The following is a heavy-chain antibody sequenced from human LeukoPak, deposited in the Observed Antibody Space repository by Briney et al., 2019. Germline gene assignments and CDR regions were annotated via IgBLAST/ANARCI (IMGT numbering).Heavy chain of an antibody. D-gene: IGHD3-10*01. V-gene: IGHV4-4*07. Sequence: SETLSLTCTVSGGSISGHYWSWIRQPAGKGLEWIGRIYMTGSTNYNPSLKSRVTMSVDMSKNQFSLKLSSVTAADTAVYFCARVALFGSGSSYWFDPWGQGTLVTVSS. CDR2: IYMTGST. J-gene: IGHJ5*02. CDR1: GGSISGHY. CDR3: ARVALFGSGSSYWFDP.